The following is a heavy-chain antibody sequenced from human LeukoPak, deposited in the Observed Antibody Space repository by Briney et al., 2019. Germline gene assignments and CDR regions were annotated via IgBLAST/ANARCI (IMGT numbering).Heavy chain of an antibody. V-gene: IGHV3-30*03. D-gene: IGHD6-19*01. CDR2: ISYDGSNK. Sequence: GSLRLSCAASGFTFSSYGMHWVRQAPGKGLEWVAVISYDGSNKYYADSVKGRFTISRDNSKNTLYLQMNSLRAEDTAVYYCATGGSGWFPYFDYWGQGTLVTVSS. J-gene: IGHJ4*02. CDR1: GFTFSSYG. CDR3: ATGGSGWFPYFDY.